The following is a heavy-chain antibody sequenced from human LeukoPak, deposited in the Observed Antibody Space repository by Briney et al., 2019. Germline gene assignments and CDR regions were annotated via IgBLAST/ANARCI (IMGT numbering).Heavy chain of an antibody. J-gene: IGHJ2*01. V-gene: IGHV4-39*07. Sequence: SETLSLTCNVSGGSISSSRYYWGWIRQPPGKRLEWIGNIYYSGSTFYNPSLNSRVTISLDTSNNQFSLKLSSVTAADTAVYYCARGAYYYDSSGYYVYWYFDLWGRGTLVTVSS. CDR1: GGSISSSRYY. D-gene: IGHD3-22*01. CDR2: IYYSGST. CDR3: ARGAYYYDSSGYYVYWYFDL.